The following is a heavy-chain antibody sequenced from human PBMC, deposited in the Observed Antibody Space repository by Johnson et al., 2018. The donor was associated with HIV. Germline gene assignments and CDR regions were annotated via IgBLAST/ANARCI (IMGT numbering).Heavy chain of an antibody. V-gene: IGHV3-7*01. CDR1: GFTFRSYW. CDR2: IKQDGSEK. D-gene: IGHD3-3*01. Sequence: VLLVESGGGLVQPGGSLRLSCVVSGFTFRSYWMTWVRQAPGKGLEWVANIKQDGSEKYYVDSVKGRFTISRDNAKNSLYLQMNSLRAEDTAVYYCAREQFLESDAFDIWGQGTMVTVSS. J-gene: IGHJ3*02. CDR3: AREQFLESDAFDI.